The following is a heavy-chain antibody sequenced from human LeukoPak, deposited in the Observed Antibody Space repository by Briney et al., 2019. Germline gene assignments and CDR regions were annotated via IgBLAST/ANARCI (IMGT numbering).Heavy chain of an antibody. CDR1: GFTFSSYP. Sequence: GGSLRLSCAASGFTFSSYPMHWVRPAPGRGLEYLATISNNGGRTYYANSVKGRFTISRDNSKNTLYPQMGSLRAENMAVYYCAREDYSAYAFDIWGQGTMVTVSS. CDR2: ISNNGGRT. V-gene: IGHV3-64*01. J-gene: IGHJ3*02. CDR3: AREDYSAYAFDI. D-gene: IGHD4-11*01.